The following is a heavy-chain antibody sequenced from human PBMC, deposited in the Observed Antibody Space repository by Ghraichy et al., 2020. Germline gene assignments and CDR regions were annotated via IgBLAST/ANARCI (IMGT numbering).Heavy chain of an antibody. CDR2: INYNANT. D-gene: IGHD2/OR15-2a*01. CDR1: GDSFSSSSYY. CDR3: ARLTRSIQFSDYLIKGTFDL. Sequence: SETLSLTCSVSGDSFSSSSYYWGWIRQPPGKGLEWIGNINYNANTYYNPSLKSRVTISVDTSKNRFSLKLTSVTAADTAVYYCARLTRSIQFSDYLIKGTFDLWGQGTLVTVSS. V-gene: IGHV4-39*07. J-gene: IGHJ4*02.